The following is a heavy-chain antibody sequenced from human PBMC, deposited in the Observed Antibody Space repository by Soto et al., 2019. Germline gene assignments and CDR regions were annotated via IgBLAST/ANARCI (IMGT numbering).Heavy chain of an antibody. J-gene: IGHJ1*01. CDR3: ARWEAAHNRQYFQH. CDR1: GFTFSSYS. V-gene: IGHV3-21*01. CDR2: ISSSSSYI. Sequence: PGGSLRLSCAASGFTFSSYSMNWVRQAPGKGLEWVSSISSSSSYIYYADSVKGRFTISRDNAKNSLYLQMNSLRAEDTAVYYCARWEAAHNRQYFQHWGQGTLVTVSS. D-gene: IGHD1-26*01.